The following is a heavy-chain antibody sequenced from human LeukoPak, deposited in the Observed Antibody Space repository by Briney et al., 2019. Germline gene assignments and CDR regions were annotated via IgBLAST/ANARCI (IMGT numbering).Heavy chain of an antibody. V-gene: IGHV5-51*01. J-gene: IGHJ1*01. Sequence: GESLKISCKGSGYSFTSYWIGWVRQMPGKGPEWMGIIYPGDSDTRYSPSFQGQVTISADKSISTAYLQWSSLKASDTAMYYCARLGVVVVPAAILAEYFQHWGQGTLVTVSS. CDR3: ARLGVVVVPAAILAEYFQH. CDR2: IYPGDSDT. D-gene: IGHD2-2*02. CDR1: GYSFTSYW.